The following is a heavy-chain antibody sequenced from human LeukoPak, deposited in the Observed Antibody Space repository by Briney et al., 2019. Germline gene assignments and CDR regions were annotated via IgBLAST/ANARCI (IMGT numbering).Heavy chain of an antibody. CDR1: GYTFTGYY. J-gene: IGHJ4*02. V-gene: IGHV1-2*06. CDR2: INPNSGGT. D-gene: IGHD3-22*01. Sequence: ASVNVSCKASGYTFTGYYMHWVRQAPGQGLEWMGRINPNSGGTNYAQKFQGRVTTTRDTSISTAYMELSRLRSDDTAVYYCAAEVGYYDIEDYWGQGTLVTVSS. CDR3: AAEVGYYDIEDY.